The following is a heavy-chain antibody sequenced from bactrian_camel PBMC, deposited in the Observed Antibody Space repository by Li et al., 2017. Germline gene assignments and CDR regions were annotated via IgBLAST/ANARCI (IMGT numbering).Heavy chain of an antibody. V-gene: IGHV3S63*01. CDR2: IYSDGSGT. Sequence: QVQLVESGGGLVQAGGSLRLSCTVSGLPFDDYAMGWFRQAPGKGLECVASIYSDGSGTYYSNSVKGRFTVSRDNANNLAYLQMTSLKSEDTALYYCSTSRTTYWGQGTQVTVS. CDR3: STSRTTY. J-gene: IGHJ4*01. CDR1: GLPFDDYA.